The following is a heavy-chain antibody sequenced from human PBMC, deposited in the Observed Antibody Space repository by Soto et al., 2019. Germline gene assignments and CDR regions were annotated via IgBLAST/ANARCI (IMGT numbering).Heavy chain of an antibody. CDR2: INHSGST. D-gene: IGHD6-13*01. V-gene: IGHV4-34*01. CDR3: ARGDKEQQLVWPTYDY. CDR1: GGSFSGYY. Sequence: PSETLSLTCAVYGGSFSGYYWSWIRQPPGKGLEWIGEINHSGSTNYNPSLKSRVTISVDTSKNQFSLKLSSVTAADTAVYYCARGDKEQQLVWPTYDYWGQETLVTVS. J-gene: IGHJ4*02.